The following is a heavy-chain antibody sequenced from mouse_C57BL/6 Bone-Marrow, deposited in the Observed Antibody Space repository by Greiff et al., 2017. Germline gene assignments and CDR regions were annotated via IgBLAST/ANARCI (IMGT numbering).Heavy chain of an antibody. D-gene: IGHD2-4*01. Sequence: QVQLQQPGAELVMPGASVKLSCKASGYTFTSYWMHWVKQRPGQGLEWIGEIDPSDSYTNYNQKFKGKSTLTVDKSSSTAYMQLSSLTSEDSAVYYCARGAIYYDYRDYWGQGTTLTVSS. CDR3: ARGAIYYDYRDY. J-gene: IGHJ2*01. CDR2: IDPSDSYT. CDR1: GYTFTSYW. V-gene: IGHV1-69*01.